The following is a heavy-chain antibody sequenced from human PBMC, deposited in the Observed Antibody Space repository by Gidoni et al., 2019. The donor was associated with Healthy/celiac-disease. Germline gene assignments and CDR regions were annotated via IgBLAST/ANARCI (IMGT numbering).Heavy chain of an antibody. CDR2: IIPMIGKA. J-gene: IGHJ5*02. CDR1: GLPFSFYT. Sequence: QLVQSGPEVKKPWSSVHVSSKVSGLPFSFYTTSWVRQAPGQGLEWMGRIIPMIGKANYAQKFQGRVTITADKTTSTEYMEMSSLRSEDTDVYDCARDKTLSLNGNEDFKWFDHWGQGTLVTVSS. CDR3: ARDKTLSLNGNEDFKWFDH. V-gene: IGHV1-69*08. D-gene: IGHD1-1*01.